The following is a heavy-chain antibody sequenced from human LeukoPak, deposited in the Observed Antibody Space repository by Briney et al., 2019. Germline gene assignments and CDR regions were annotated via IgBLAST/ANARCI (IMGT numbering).Heavy chain of an antibody. CDR3: AKGPHPRYSYGFIDY. Sequence: GGSLRLSCAASGFTLSSYGMHWVRQAPGKGLEWVAVIWYDGSNKYYADSVKGRFTISRDNSKNTLYLQMNSLRAEDTAVYYCAKGPHPRYSYGFIDYWGQGTLVTVSS. V-gene: IGHV3-33*06. CDR2: IWYDGSNK. J-gene: IGHJ4*02. CDR1: GFTLSSYG. D-gene: IGHD5-18*01.